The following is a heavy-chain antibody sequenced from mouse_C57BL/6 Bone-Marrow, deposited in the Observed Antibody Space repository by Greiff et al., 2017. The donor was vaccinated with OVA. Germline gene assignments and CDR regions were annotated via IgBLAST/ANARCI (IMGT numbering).Heavy chain of an antibody. V-gene: IGHV1-5*01. J-gene: IGHJ2*01. CDR2: IYPGNSDT. Sequence: EVQLVESGAELVRPGSSVKLSCKDSYFAFMASAMHWVKQRPGHGLEWIGAIYPGNSDTSYNQKFKGKAKLTAVTSASTAYMELSSLTNEDSAVYYCTPTGTNYWGQGTTLTVSS. CDR3: TPTGTNY. CDR1: YFAFMASA. D-gene: IGHD4-1*02.